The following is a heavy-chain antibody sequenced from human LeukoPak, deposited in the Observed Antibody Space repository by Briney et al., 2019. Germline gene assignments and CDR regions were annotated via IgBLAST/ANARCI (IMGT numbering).Heavy chain of an antibody. J-gene: IGHJ6*02. CDR3: ARGLITGAAGTYYYYGMDV. Sequence: GGSLRLSCVASGFIFSRYGMHWVRQAPGKGLEYVSAISNSGGSTYYANSVKGRFTISRDNSKNTLYLHMGSLRGEDMAVYYCARGLITGAAGTYYYYGMDVWGQGTTVTVSS. CDR1: GFIFSRYG. CDR2: ISNSGGST. V-gene: IGHV3-64*01. D-gene: IGHD6-13*01.